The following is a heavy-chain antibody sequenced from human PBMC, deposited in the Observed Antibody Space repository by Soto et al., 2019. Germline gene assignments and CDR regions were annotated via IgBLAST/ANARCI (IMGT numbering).Heavy chain of an antibody. CDR3: ARGYDYSNQADPARYYMDV. V-gene: IGHV1-2*04. J-gene: IGHJ6*03. CDR2: INPNSGGT. D-gene: IGHD4-4*01. CDR1: GYTFTGYY. Sequence: ASVKVSCKASGYTFTGYYMHWVRQAPGQGLEWMGWINPNSGGTNYAQKFQGWVTMTRDTSISTAYMELSRLRSDDTAVYYCARGYDYSNQADPARYYMDVWGKGTTVTVSS.